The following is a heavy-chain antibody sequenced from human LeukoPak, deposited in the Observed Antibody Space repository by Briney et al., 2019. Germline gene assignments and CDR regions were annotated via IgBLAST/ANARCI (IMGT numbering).Heavy chain of an antibody. V-gene: IGHV1-18*01. CDR2: ISAYNGNT. D-gene: IGHD6-6*01. CDR3: ARRTYSSSSSIFDY. J-gene: IGHJ4*02. CDR1: GYTFTSYG. Sequence: GASVKVSCKASGYTFTSYGIGWVRQAPGQGLEWMGWISAYNGNTNYAQKLQGRVTMTTDTSTSTAYMELRSLRSDDTAVYYCARRTYSSSSSIFDYWGQGTLVTVSS.